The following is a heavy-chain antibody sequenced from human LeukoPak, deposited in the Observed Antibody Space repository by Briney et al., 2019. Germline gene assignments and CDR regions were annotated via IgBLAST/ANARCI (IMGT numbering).Heavy chain of an antibody. V-gene: IGHV4-39*02. D-gene: IGHD3-9*01. CDR3: ARGRRSRLGFDP. CDR1: GGSISSTSYY. CDR2: IHYSGGN. Sequence: SETLSLTCTVSGGSISSTSYYWGWIRQPPGKGLEWIGNIHYSGGNYYNPSLKSRVSMSVDTSKNQFSLRLTSVTAADTAVYYCARGRRSRLGFDPWGQGTLVTVSS. J-gene: IGHJ5*02.